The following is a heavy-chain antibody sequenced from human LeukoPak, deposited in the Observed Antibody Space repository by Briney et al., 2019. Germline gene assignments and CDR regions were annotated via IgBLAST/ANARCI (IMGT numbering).Heavy chain of an antibody. D-gene: IGHD6-13*01. CDR2: IYHSGST. CDR1: GYSISSGYY. J-gene: IGHJ5*02. Sequence: SETLSLTCTVSGYSISSGYYWGWIRQPPGKGLEWIGSIYHSGSTYYNPSLKSRVTISVDTSKNQFSLKLSSVTAADMAVYYCARDPSYSSSGSWFDVWGQGTLVTVSS. V-gene: IGHV4-38-2*02. CDR3: ARDPSYSSSGSWFDV.